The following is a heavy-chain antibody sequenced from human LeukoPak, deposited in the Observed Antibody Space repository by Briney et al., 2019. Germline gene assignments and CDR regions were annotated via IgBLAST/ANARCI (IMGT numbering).Heavy chain of an antibody. Sequence: SETLSLTCTVSGGSISSSSYYWGWTRQPPGKGLEWIGEINHSGSTNYNPSLKSRVTISVDTSKNQFSLKLSSVTAADTAVYYCAREIVVVPAAYDYWGQGTLVTVSS. CDR3: AREIVVVPAAYDY. J-gene: IGHJ4*02. CDR1: GGSISSSSYY. CDR2: INHSGST. V-gene: IGHV4-39*07. D-gene: IGHD2-2*01.